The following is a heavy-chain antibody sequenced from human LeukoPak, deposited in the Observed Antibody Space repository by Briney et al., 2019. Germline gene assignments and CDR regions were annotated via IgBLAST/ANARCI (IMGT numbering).Heavy chain of an antibody. V-gene: IGHV1-2*02. CDR3: ARGLYDILTGYYDY. CDR1: GYTFTGYY. Sequence: ASVKVSCKASGYTFTGYYMHWVRQAPGQGLEWMGWINPNSGGTNYAQKFQGRVTMTRDTSISTAYMELSRLRSDDTAVYHCARGLYDILTGYYDYWGQGTLVTVSS. CDR2: INPNSGGT. J-gene: IGHJ4*02. D-gene: IGHD3-9*01.